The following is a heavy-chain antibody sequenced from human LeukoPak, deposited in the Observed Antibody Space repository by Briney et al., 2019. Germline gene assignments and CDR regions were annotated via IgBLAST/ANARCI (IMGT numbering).Heavy chain of an antibody. CDR1: GDSISSGGYY. J-gene: IGHJ6*02. D-gene: IGHD2-15*01. Sequence: PSETLSPTCTVSGDSISSGGYYWSWIRQPPGKGLEWIGYLYYTGSTYYNPSLKSRVTISVDTSKNQFSLRLSSVTAADTAVYYCASFSGGLPYYYGVDVWGQGTTVTVSS. CDR3: ASFSGGLPYYYGVDV. V-gene: IGHV4-30-4*01. CDR2: LYYTGST.